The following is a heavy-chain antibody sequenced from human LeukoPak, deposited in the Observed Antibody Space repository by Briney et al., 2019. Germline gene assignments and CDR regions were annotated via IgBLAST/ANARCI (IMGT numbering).Heavy chain of an antibody. D-gene: IGHD3-22*01. CDR1: GVSVSSNY. CDR3: AGRYDSSGYPLH. Sequence: GGSLRLSCAASGVSVSSNYVGWVRQAPGKGLEWVSVLYSGGTTYYADSVKGRFTISRDNSKNTLYLQMNSLRAEDTAVYYCAGRYDSSGYPLHWGQGTLVTVSS. CDR2: LYSGGTT. J-gene: IGHJ4*02. V-gene: IGHV3-53*05.